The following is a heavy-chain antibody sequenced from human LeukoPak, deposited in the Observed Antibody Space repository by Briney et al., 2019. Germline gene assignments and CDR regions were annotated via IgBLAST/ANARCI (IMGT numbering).Heavy chain of an antibody. V-gene: IGHV1-69*05. J-gene: IGHJ5*02. Sequence: SVKVSCKASGGTFSSYAISWVRQAPGHGLEWMGRIIPIFGAANYAKKFQGRVTITTDESTSTAYMELSSLRSEDTAVYYCARDVDSSGWFPGFDPWGQGTLVTVSS. CDR2: IIPIFGAA. CDR3: ARDVDSSGWFPGFDP. CDR1: GGTFSSYA. D-gene: IGHD6-19*01.